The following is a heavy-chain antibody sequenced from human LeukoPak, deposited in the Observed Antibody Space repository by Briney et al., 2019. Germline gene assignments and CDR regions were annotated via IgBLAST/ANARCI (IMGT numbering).Heavy chain of an antibody. CDR1: GYTFTSYA. CDR2: INAGNGNT. V-gene: IGHV1-3*01. J-gene: IGHJ6*02. CDR3: ATPHYDYGDSHYYYYYGMDV. D-gene: IGHD4-17*01. Sequence: GASVKVSCKASGYTFTSYAMHWVRQAPGQRLEWMGWINAGNGNTKYSQKFQGRVTITRDTSASTAYMELSSLRSEDTAVYYCATPHYDYGDSHYYYYYGMDVWGQGTTVTVSS.